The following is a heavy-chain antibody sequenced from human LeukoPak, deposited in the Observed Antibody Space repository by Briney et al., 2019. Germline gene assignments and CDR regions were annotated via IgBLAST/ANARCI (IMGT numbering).Heavy chain of an antibody. V-gene: IGHV1-2*02. D-gene: IGHD3-9*01. J-gene: IGHJ5*02. Sequence: GASVKVFCKASGYTFTGYYMHWVRQAPGQGLEWMGWINPNSGGTNYAQKFQGRVTMTRDTSISTAYMELSRLRSDDTAVYYCARDRDILTGYYVNWFDPWGQGTLVTVSS. CDR3: ARDRDILTGYYVNWFDP. CDR2: INPNSGGT. CDR1: GYTFTGYY.